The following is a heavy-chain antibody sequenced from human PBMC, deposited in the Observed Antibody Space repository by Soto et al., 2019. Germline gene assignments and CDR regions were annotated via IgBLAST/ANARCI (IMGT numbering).Heavy chain of an antibody. V-gene: IGHV4-59*01. Sequence: SETLSLTCTVSGGSISSYYWSWIRQPPGKGLEWIGYIYYSGSTNYNPSLKSRVTISVDTSKNQFSLKLSSVTAADTAVYYCARFDYGGNSGCDYWGQGTLVTVSS. CDR1: GGSISSYY. CDR2: IYYSGST. D-gene: IGHD4-17*01. J-gene: IGHJ4*02. CDR3: ARFDYGGNSGCDY.